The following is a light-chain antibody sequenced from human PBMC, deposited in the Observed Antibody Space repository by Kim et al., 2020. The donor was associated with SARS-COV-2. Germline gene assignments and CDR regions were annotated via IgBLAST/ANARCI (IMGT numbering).Light chain of an antibody. CDR1: QSISNY. V-gene: IGKV1-39*01. J-gene: IGKJ2*01. CDR3: QQSFRSLFT. Sequence: SASVGDRVTITCRASQSISNYLNWYQQKPGKAPRLLIFAASSLQSGIPSRFSGSGSGTDFTLTISSLQSEDFATYYCQQSFRSLFTFGQGTKLEIK. CDR2: AAS.